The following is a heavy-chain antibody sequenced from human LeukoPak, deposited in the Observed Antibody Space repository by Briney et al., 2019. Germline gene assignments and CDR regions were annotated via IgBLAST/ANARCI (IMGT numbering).Heavy chain of an antibody. Sequence: SETPSLTCTVSGGSISSYYWSWIRQPAGKGLEWIGRIYTSGSTNYNPSLKSRVTMSVDTSKNQFSLKLSSVTAADTAVYYCARDAYYYGHPVNWFDPWGQGTLVTVSS. J-gene: IGHJ5*02. CDR3: ARDAYYYGHPVNWFDP. CDR1: GGSISSYY. V-gene: IGHV4-4*07. CDR2: IYTSGST. D-gene: IGHD3-10*01.